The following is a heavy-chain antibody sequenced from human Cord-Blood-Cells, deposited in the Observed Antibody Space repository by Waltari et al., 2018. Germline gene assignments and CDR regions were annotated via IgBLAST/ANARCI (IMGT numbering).Heavy chain of an antibody. D-gene: IGHD5-12*01. CDR3: ARGSVATIDY. Sequence: SYDINWVRQATGQGLEWMGWMNPNSGNTGYAQKFQGRVTMTRNTSISTAYMELSSLRSEDTAVYYCARGSVATIDYWGQGTLVTVSS. V-gene: IGHV1-8*01. CDR1: SYD. CDR2: MNPNSGNT. J-gene: IGHJ4*02.